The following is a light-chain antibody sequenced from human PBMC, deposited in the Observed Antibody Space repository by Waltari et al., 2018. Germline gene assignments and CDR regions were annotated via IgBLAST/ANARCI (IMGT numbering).Light chain of an antibody. V-gene: IGKV3-20*01. CDR3: QKYGTRPAT. CDR1: QSVGRT. CDR2: DAS. J-gene: IGKJ1*01. Sequence: EIVLTQSPASLSLSPGDRATLSCRARQSVGRTLAWYQQRPGQAPRLLIYDASSRATGIPDRFSGSGSGTYFSLTISRLEPEDFAVYYCQKYGTRPATFGQGTKVEVK.